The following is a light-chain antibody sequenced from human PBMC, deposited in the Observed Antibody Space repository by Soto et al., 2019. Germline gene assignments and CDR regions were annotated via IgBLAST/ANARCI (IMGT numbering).Light chain of an antibody. Sequence: EAVMTQSPATLSVSLGERATLSCRASQSVNSNLAWYQQKPGQAPRLLIYGASIRATGVPARFSGSGSGTYFTLTISSLQPEDFAVYFCQQYKNWPPVTFGGGTKVDIK. CDR2: GAS. CDR3: QQYKNWPPVT. CDR1: QSVNSN. V-gene: IGKV3-15*01. J-gene: IGKJ4*01.